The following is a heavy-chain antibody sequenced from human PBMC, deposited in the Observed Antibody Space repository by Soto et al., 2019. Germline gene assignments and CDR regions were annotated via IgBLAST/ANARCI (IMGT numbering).Heavy chain of an antibody. D-gene: IGHD2-2*01. Sequence: QLQVQESGPGQVKPSQTLSLTCTVSGGSITSHHYYWGWIRQPPGKGLEWIGSIYSGGNTYYNPYLRRRPTIFVDTAKNLISLKLSSVTAADSAIYYCGSGPSTTWIDNWGLGTQVSVSS. J-gene: IGHJ4*02. V-gene: IGHV4-39*01. CDR3: GSGPSTTWIDN. CDR2: IYSGGNT. CDR1: GGSITSHHYY.